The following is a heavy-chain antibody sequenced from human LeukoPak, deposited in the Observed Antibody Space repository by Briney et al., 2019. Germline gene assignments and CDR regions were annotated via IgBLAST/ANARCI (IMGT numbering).Heavy chain of an antibody. D-gene: IGHD6-13*01. J-gene: IGHJ4*02. CDR2: ISGRGNNT. Sequence: PGGSLRLSCAASGFTFSTYAMSWGRQAPGKGLEWVSSISGRGNNTYYADSVKGRFTISRDNSKNTLHLQMNSLRAEDTAIYYCARAYSSSWYDYWGQGTLVTVSS. CDR3: ARAYSSSWYDY. CDR1: GFTFSTYA. V-gene: IGHV3-23*01.